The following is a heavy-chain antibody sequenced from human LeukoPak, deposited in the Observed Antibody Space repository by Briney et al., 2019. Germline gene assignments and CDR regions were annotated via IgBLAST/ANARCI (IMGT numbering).Heavy chain of an antibody. Sequence: GGSLRLSCAASGFTFDDYAMHWVRQAPGKGLEWVSGISWNSGSIGYEDSVKGRFTISRDNAKNSLYLQMNSLRAEDTALYYCAKDIGRPGYYYYYGMDVWGQGTTITVSS. V-gene: IGHV3-9*01. CDR1: GFTFDDYA. D-gene: IGHD6-6*01. CDR2: ISWNSGSI. CDR3: AKDIGRPGYYYYYGMDV. J-gene: IGHJ6*02.